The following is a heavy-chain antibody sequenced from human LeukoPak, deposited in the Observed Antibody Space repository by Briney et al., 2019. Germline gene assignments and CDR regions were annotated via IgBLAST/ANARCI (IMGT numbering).Heavy chain of an antibody. D-gene: IGHD3-22*01. CDR2: ISGSGSTI. J-gene: IGHJ4*02. V-gene: IGHV3-11*01. CDR1: GFTFSDYY. Sequence: GGSLRLSCAASGFTFSDYYMGWIRQAPGKGLEWLSYISGSGSTIYFADSMKGRITVSRDNAKNSLYLQMNSLRAEVTAVYYCARRDSRYYFDYWGQGTLVTVSS. CDR3: ARRDSRYYFDY.